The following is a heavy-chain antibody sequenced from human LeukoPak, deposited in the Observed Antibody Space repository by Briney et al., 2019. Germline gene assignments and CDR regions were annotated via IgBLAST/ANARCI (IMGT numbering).Heavy chain of an antibody. V-gene: IGHV4-61*02. CDR1: GGSISSGSYY. D-gene: IGHD6-6*01. CDR3: ARDLLGGSSSSPFDY. Sequence: SQTLSLTCAVSGGSISSGSYYWSWIRQPAGKGLEWIGRIYTSGSTNYNPSLKSRVTMSVDTSKNQFSLKLSSVTAADTAVYYCARDLLGGSSSSPFDYWGQGTLVTVSS. CDR2: IYTSGST. J-gene: IGHJ4*02.